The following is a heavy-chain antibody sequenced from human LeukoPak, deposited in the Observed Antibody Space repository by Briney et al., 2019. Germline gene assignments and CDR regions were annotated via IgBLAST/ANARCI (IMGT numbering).Heavy chain of an antibody. V-gene: IGHV1-18*01. CDR2: ISTYNGNR. D-gene: IGHD1-26*01. Sequence: GASVKVSCKASGYAFHMFRIGWVRQAPGQGLEGLGWISTYNGNRGYAQKFQGRVTMTTDTSTTTAYMELKSLRSDDTAVYFCAREDRATTPHDAFDVWGQGTMVTVSS. J-gene: IGHJ3*01. CDR3: AREDRATTPHDAFDV. CDR1: GYAFHMFR.